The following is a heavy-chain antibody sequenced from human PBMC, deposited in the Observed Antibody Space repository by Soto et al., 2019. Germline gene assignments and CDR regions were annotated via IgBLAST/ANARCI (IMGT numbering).Heavy chain of an antibody. CDR3: ARFFGSGFDY. V-gene: IGHV3-15*01. D-gene: IGHD6-19*01. J-gene: IGHJ4*02. Sequence: LRLSCAASGFTFSNAWMSWVRQAPGKGLEWVGRIKRKTDGGTTDYAAPVKGRFTISRDDSKNTLYLQMNSLKTEDTAVYYCARFFGSGFDYWGQGTLVTFSS. CDR2: IKRKTDGGTT. CDR1: GFTFSNAW.